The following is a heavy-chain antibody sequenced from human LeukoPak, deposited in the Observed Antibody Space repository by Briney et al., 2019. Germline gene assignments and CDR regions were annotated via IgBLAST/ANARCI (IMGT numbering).Heavy chain of an antibody. V-gene: IGHV3-48*04. CDR1: GFTFSRYS. J-gene: IGHJ4*02. CDR3: AKNLYDGTGYYLEGYHFDY. D-gene: IGHD3-22*01. CDR2: ISSGSSTI. Sequence: GGSLRLSCAASGFTFSRYSMNWVRQAPGKGLEWVSYISSGSSTIYYADSVKGRFTISRDDAKKSLYLQMNSLRAEDTAVYYCAKNLYDGTGYYLEGYHFDYWGQGALVTVTS.